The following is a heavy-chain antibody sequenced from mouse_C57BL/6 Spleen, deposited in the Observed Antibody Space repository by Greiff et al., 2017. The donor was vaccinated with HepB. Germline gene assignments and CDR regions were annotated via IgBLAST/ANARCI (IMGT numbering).Heavy chain of an antibody. D-gene: IGHD2-4*01. J-gene: IGHJ2*01. CDR2: IHPNSGST. CDR1: GYTFTSYW. V-gene: IGHV1-64*01. Sequence: QVQLQQPGAELVKPGASVKLSCKASGYTFTSYWMHWVKQRPGQGLEWIGMIHPNSGSTNYNEKFKSKATLTVDKSSSTAYMQLSSLTSEDSAVYYCARDEYDRGFDYWGQGTTLTVSS. CDR3: ARDEYDRGFDY.